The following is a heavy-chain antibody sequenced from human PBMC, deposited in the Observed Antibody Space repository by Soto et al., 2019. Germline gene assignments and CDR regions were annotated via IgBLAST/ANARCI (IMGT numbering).Heavy chain of an antibody. J-gene: IGHJ5*02. CDR2: IYYSGST. CDR1: DGSIRSYY. V-gene: IGHV4-59*01. D-gene: IGHD3-10*01. Sequence: ASETLSLTCTVSDGSIRSYYGSWIRQTPGKGLEWIGYIYYSGSTNYNPSLKSRVTISVDTSKNQFSLKLSSVTAADTAVYYCARDRGSGSYYGFDPWGQGTLVTVSS. CDR3: ARDRGSGSYYGFDP.